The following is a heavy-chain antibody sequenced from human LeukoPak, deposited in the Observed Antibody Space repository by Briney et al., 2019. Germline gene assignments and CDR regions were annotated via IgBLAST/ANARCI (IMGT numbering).Heavy chain of an antibody. D-gene: IGHD2-8*02. CDR2: INHSGST. J-gene: IGHJ4*02. Sequence: SETLSLTCAVYGGSFSGYYWSWIRQPPGKGLEWIGEINHSGSTNYNPSLKSRVTISVDTSKNQFSLKLSSVTAADTAVYYCARVSIGTGTFGYWGQGTLVTVSS. CDR3: ARVSIGTGTFGY. V-gene: IGHV4-34*01. CDR1: GGSFSGYY.